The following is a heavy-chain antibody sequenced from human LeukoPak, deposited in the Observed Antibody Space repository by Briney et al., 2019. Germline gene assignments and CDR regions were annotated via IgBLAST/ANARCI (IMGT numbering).Heavy chain of an antibody. CDR3: ARGGAARLHFQN. CDR1: GGSISTYY. D-gene: IGHD6-6*01. CDR2: IYHSGST. J-gene: IGHJ1*01. V-gene: IGHV4-59*01. Sequence: SETLSLTCTVSGGSISTYYWNWIRQPPGKGLEWIRYIYHSGSTNYNPSLQSRVTISVDTSKNQFSLNLNSVTAADTAVYYCARGGAARLHFQNWGQGTLVTVSS.